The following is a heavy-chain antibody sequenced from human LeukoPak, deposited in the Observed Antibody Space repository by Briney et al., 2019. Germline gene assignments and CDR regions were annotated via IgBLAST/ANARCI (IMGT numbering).Heavy chain of an antibody. D-gene: IGHD3-10*01. CDR1: GYTFTSYG. J-gene: IGHJ4*02. Sequence: EASVTVSCKASGYTFTSYGISWVRQAPGQGLEWMGWISAYNGNTNYAQKLQGRVTMTTDTSTSTAYMELRSLRSDDTAVYYCARVSIVRGVILEIDYWGQGTLVTVSS. CDR2: ISAYNGNT. V-gene: IGHV1-18*01. CDR3: ARVSIVRGVILEIDY.